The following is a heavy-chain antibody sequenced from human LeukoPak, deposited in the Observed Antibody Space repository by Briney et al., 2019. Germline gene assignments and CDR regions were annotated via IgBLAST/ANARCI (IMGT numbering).Heavy chain of an antibody. CDR1: GGSISSYY. D-gene: IGHD5-18*01. CDR2: IYYSGST. Sequence: SETLSLTCTVSGGSISSYYWSWIRQPPGKGLEWIGYIYYSGSTNYNPSLKSRVTISVDTSKNQFSLKLSSVTAADTAVYYCARDERYSSYWYFDLWGRGTLVTVSS. J-gene: IGHJ2*01. V-gene: IGHV4-59*01. CDR3: ARDERYSSYWYFDL.